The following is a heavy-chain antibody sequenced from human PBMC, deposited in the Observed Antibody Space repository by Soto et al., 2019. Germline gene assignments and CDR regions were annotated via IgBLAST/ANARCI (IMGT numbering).Heavy chain of an antibody. CDR1: GFTVSSNY. V-gene: IGHV3-53*01. Sequence: EVQLVESGGGLIQPGGSLRLSCAASGFTVSSNYMSWVRQAPGKGLEWVSVIYSGGSTYYADSVKGRFTISRDNSKNTLYLQRNSLRAEDTAVYYCARGPGGGSRGGFDYWGQGTLVTVSS. CDR3: ARGPGGGSRGGFDY. CDR2: IYSGGST. J-gene: IGHJ4*02. D-gene: IGHD2-15*01.